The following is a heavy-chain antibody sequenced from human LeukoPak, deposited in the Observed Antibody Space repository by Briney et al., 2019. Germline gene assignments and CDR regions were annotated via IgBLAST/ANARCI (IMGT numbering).Heavy chain of an antibody. CDR3: ASQWNGDLDY. CDR1: GGSISSYY. J-gene: IGHJ4*02. Sequence: SETLSLTCTVSGGSISSYYWSWIRQPPGKGLEWIGYIYYSGSTNYNPSLKSRVTISVDTSKNQFSLKLSSVTAADTAVYYCASQWNGDLDYWGQGTLVTVSS. CDR2: IYYSGST. V-gene: IGHV4-59*01. D-gene: IGHD1-1*01.